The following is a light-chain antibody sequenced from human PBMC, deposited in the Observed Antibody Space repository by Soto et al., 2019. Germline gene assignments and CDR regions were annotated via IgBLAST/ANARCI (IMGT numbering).Light chain of an antibody. J-gene: IGLJ1*01. CDR1: SSDIGRYNF. Sequence: QSALTQPASVSGSPGQSITISCTGTSSDIGRYNFVSWYQQHPAKAPKLLVYEVTNRPSGVSNRFSGSKSGNTASLTIFGLQPEDEADYYCSSYTSVTTFVVFGTGTKVTVL. V-gene: IGLV2-14*01. CDR3: SSYTSVTTFVV. CDR2: EVT.